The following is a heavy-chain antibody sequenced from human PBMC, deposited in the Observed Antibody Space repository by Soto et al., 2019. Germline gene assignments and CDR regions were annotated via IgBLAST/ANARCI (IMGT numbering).Heavy chain of an antibody. CDR3: ARVFASSWSPGGYYYYGRDA. Sequence: GASVKVSCKASGYTFTSYYMHWVRQAPGQGLEWMGIINPSGGSTSYAQKFQGRVTMTRDTSTSTVYMELSSLRSEDTAVYYCARVFASSWSPGGYYYYGRDAGGKGTRVTVPS. J-gene: IGHJ6*04. CDR2: INPSGGST. D-gene: IGHD6-13*01. V-gene: IGHV1-46*01. CDR1: GYTFTSYY.